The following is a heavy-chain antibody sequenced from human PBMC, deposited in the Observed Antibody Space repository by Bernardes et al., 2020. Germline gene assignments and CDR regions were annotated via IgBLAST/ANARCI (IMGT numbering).Heavy chain of an antibody. CDR3: ARDSEEVDAFDI. CDR1: GFTVSSNY. Sequence: GGSLRLSCAASGFTVSSNYMSWVRQAPGKGLEWVSVIYSGGSTYYADSVKGRFTISRDNSKNTLYLQMNSLRAEDTAVYYCARDSEEVDAFDIWGQGTMVTVSS. CDR2: IYSGGST. V-gene: IGHV3-53*01. D-gene: IGHD1-26*01. J-gene: IGHJ3*02.